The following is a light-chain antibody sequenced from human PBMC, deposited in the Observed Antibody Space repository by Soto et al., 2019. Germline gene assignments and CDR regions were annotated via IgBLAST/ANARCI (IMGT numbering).Light chain of an antibody. CDR1: QGISNY. CDR2: AAS. J-gene: IGKJ5*01. CDR3: QKYNSASI. Sequence: DIQMTQSPSSLSASVGDRVTITCRASQGISNYLAWYQQKPGKAPDLLIYAASTLQSGVPSRFSGSGSGTDFTLTISSLQPEDVATYFCQKYNSASIFGKGTRLEIK. V-gene: IGKV1-27*01.